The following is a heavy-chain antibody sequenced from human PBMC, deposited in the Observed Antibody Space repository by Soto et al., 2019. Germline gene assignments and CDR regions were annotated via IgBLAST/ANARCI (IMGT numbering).Heavy chain of an antibody. Sequence: VGSLRLSCAASGFTFSSYAMSWVRQAPGKGLEWVSAISGSGSSTYYADSVKGRFTISRDNAKNSLYLQMNSLRAEDTAVYYCVGTPSIVLMVYGEIAYYLDYWGQGTLVTVSS. V-gene: IGHV3-23*01. CDR2: ISGSGSST. D-gene: IGHD2-8*01. J-gene: IGHJ4*02. CDR3: VGTPSIVLMVYGEIAYYLDY. CDR1: GFTFSSYA.